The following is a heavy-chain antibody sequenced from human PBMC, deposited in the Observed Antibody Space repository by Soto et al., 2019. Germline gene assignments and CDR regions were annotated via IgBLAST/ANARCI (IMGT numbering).Heavy chain of an antibody. CDR3: AGDKWSWEVAAAYYMDI. J-gene: IGHJ4*02. D-gene: IGHD1-26*01. CDR1: GYTFTNYG. Sequence: QVQLVQSGTEVKKPGASVKVSCKASGYTFTNYGFRWIRQAPGQGLEWMGWISANNGDTNYAQKLQGRVTMTTDTTTNTDYAELGSLTSDDTAVYDCAGDKWSWEVAAAYYMDIWGQGTLVTVSS. V-gene: IGHV1-18*01. CDR2: ISANNGDT.